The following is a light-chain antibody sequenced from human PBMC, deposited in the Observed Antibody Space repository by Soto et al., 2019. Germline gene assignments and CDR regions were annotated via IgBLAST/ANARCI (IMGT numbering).Light chain of an antibody. CDR3: MQGTHWPIT. V-gene: IGKV2-30*02. Sequence: DVVMTQSPLSLPVTLGQPASISCRSSQSLVHSDGNTYLNWLHQRPGQSPRRLIYKVSNRDSGVPDRFSGSGSGTVFTLKISRVEAEDVGVYYCMQGTHWPITLGQGTRLEIE. CDR2: KVS. J-gene: IGKJ5*01. CDR1: QSLVHSDGNTY.